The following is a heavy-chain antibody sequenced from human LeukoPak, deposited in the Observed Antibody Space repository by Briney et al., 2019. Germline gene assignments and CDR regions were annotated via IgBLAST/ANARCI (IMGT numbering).Heavy chain of an antibody. CDR1: GFTFDDYA. J-gene: IGHJ4*02. Sequence: GGSLRLSCAASGFTFDDYAMHWVRQAPGKGLEWVSGISWNSGSIGYADYVKGRFTISRDNAKNSLYLQMNSLRAEDTALYYCAKDLYYYDSSGPLDYWGQGTLVTVSS. CDR3: AKDLYYYDSSGPLDY. V-gene: IGHV3-9*01. CDR2: ISWNSGSI. D-gene: IGHD3-22*01.